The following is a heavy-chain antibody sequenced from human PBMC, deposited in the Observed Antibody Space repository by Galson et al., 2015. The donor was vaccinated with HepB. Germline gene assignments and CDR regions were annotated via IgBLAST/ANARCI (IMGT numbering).Heavy chain of an antibody. D-gene: IGHD3-22*01. CDR2: ISYDGSNK. J-gene: IGHJ4*02. Sequence: SLRLSCAASGFSFGSYGTHWVRQAPGKGLEWVAVISYDGSNKYYAESLKGRFTISRDNSKNTLYLQMNSLTAEDTAVYYCAKGDDSSGHYNIDSWGQGTLVTVSS. CDR1: GFSFGSYG. CDR3: AKGDDSSGHYNIDS. V-gene: IGHV3-30*18.